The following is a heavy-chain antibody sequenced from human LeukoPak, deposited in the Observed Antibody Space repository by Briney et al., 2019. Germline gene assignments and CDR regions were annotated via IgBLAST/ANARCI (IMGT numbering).Heavy chain of an antibody. D-gene: IGHD3-9*01. V-gene: IGHV1-18*01. CDR1: GYTFTSYG. J-gene: IGHJ4*02. CDR3: ARSRDILTGYYLIYFDY. Sequence: ASVKVSCKASGYTFTSYGISWVRQAPGQGLEWMGWISAYNGSTNYAQKLQGRVTMTTDSSTSTAYMELSRLRSDDTAVYYCARSRDILTGYYLIYFDYWGQGTLVTVSS. CDR2: ISAYNGST.